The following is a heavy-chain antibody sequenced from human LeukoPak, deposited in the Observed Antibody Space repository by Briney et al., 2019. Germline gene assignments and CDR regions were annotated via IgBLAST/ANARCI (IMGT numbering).Heavy chain of an antibody. Sequence: ASVKVSCKASGGTFISYAISWVRQAPGQGLEWMGGIIPIFGTANYAQKFQGRVTITADESTSTAYMELSSLRSEDTAVYYCARDPTTDASQHDSPLYYYYYGMDVWGQGTTVTVSS. CDR1: GGTFISYA. CDR3: ARDPTTDASQHDSPLYYYYYGMDV. D-gene: IGHD1-14*01. V-gene: IGHV1-69*13. CDR2: IIPIFGTA. J-gene: IGHJ6*02.